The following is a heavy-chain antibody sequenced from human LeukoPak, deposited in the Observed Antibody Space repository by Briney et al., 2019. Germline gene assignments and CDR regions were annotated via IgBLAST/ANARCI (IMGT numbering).Heavy chain of an antibody. Sequence: PGGSLRLSCAASGFTFSSYAMSWVRQAPGKGLEWVSAISGSGGSTYYADSVKGRFTISRDNSKNTLYLQMNSLRAEDTAVYYCAKFLRGFWSGYPPSDYWGQGTLVTVSS. CDR1: GFTFSSYA. V-gene: IGHV3-23*01. D-gene: IGHD3-3*01. CDR2: ISGSGGST. J-gene: IGHJ4*02. CDR3: AKFLRGFWSGYPPSDY.